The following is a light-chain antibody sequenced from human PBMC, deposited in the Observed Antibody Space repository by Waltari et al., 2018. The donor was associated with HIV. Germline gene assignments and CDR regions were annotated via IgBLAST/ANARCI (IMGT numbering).Light chain of an antibody. V-gene: IGLV1-44*01. CDR3: STWDDSLSANV. CDR2: DNN. J-gene: IGLJ1*01. CDR1: TSNIGSHT. Sequence: QSVLTQPPSASATPGQRVTISCSGSTSNIGSHTVHWYQQLPGAAPKLLIFDNNQRPSGVPERFSGSRSGTSATLAISGLQSGDEADYYCSTWDDSLSANVF.